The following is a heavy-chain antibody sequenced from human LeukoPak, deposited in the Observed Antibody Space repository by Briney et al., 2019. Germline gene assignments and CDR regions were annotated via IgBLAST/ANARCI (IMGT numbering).Heavy chain of an antibody. CDR3: ARAKWELRVLLGY. J-gene: IGHJ4*02. V-gene: IGHV3-48*04. D-gene: IGHD1-26*01. CDR2: ISSSSSTI. CDR1: GFTFSRYS. Sequence: GGSLRLSCGASGFTFSRYSMNWVGQAQGKGLEWVSYISSSSSTIYYADSVKGRFTISRDNAKNSLYLQMNSLRVEDTAVYYCARAKWELRVLLGYWGQGTLVTVSS.